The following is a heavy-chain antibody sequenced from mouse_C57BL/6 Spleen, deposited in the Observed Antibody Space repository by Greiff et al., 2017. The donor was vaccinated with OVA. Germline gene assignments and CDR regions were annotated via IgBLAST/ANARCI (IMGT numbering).Heavy chain of an antibody. CDR3: ARRNGNHWYFDV. CDR1: GYTFTSYW. Sequence: VQLQQPGAELVRPGSSVKLSCKASGYTFTSYWMHWVKQRPIQGLEWIGNIDPSDSETHYNQKFKDKATLTVDQSSSTAYMQLSSLTSEDSAVYYCARRNGNHWYFDVWGTGATVTGSS. CDR2: IDPSDSET. V-gene: IGHV1-52*01. J-gene: IGHJ1*03. D-gene: IGHD2-1*01.